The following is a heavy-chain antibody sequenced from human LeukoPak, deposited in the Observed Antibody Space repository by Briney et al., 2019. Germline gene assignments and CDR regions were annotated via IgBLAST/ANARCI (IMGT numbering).Heavy chain of an antibody. V-gene: IGHV4-59*08. CDR3: ARLDSATDDDY. J-gene: IGHJ4*02. CDR2: IHYSGST. CDR1: GGSISSYY. Sequence: KPSETLSLTCTVSGGSISSYYWSWIRQPPGKGLEWIGYIHYSGSTKYNPSLKSRITISVDTSKNQFSLNLRSVTAADTAVYYCARLDSATDDDYWGQGTLVTVSS. D-gene: IGHD1-1*01.